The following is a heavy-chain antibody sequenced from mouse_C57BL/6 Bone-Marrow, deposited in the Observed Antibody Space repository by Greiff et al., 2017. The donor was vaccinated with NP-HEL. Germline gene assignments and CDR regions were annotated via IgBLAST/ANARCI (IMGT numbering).Heavy chain of an antibody. CDR3: ARNGNYTY. V-gene: IGHV1-4*01. CDR1: GYTFTSYT. CDR2: INPSSGYT. D-gene: IGHD2-1*01. J-gene: IGHJ2*01. Sequence: QVQLQQSGAELARPGASVKMSCKASGYTFTSYTMHWVEQRPGQGLEWIGYINPSSGYTKYNQKFKDKATLTADKSSSTAYMQLSSLTSEDSAVYYCARNGNYTYWGQGTTLTVSS.